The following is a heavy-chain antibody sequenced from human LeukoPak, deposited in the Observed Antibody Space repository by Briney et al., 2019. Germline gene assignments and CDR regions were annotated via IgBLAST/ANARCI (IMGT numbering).Heavy chain of an antibody. CDR2: MNPNSGNT. V-gene: IGHV1-8*01. CDR3: ARSAAAAGRQNWFDP. D-gene: IGHD6-13*01. CDR1: GYTFTSYD. J-gene: IGHJ5*02. Sequence: ASVKVSCKASGYTFTSYDINWVRQATGQGLEWMGWMNPNSGNTGYAQKFQGRVTMTRDASITTVYIELNSLRFDDTAMYYCARSAAAAGRQNWFDPWGQGTLVTVSS.